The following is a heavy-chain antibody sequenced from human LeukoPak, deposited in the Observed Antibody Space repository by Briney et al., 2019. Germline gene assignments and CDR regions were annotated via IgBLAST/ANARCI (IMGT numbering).Heavy chain of an antibody. J-gene: IGHJ3*02. CDR2: IYSGGST. CDR1: GFTFSSYG. Sequence: PGGSLRLSCAASGFTFSSYGMHWVRQAPGKGLEWVSVIYSGGSTYYADSVKGRFTISRDNSKNTLYLQMNSLRAEDTAMFYCARHSYGGEAFDIWGQGTMVTVSS. V-gene: IGHV3-66*04. CDR3: ARHSYGGEAFDI. D-gene: IGHD5-18*01.